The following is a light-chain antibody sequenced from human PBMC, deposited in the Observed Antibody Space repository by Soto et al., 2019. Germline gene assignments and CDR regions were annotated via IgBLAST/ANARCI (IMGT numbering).Light chain of an antibody. J-gene: IGKJ1*01. V-gene: IGKV3-15*01. CDR1: QSVSNN. CDR2: GAS. Sequence: EIVKTQSPATLSVSPGERATLSCRASQSVSNNLAWYQQKPGQAPRLLIYGASTRATGIPARFSRSGSGTEFTLTNSSLQSEDFAVYYCQQYNNWPPWTFGQGTKVEIK. CDR3: QQYNNWPPWT.